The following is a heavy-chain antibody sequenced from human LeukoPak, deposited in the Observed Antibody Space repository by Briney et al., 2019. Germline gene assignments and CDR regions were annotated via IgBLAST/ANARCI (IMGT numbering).Heavy chain of an antibody. V-gene: IGHV3-30*18. CDR2: ISYDGSNK. Sequence: PGRSLRLSCAASGSTFSSYGMHWVRQAPGKGLEGVAVISYDGSNKYYADSVKGRFTISRDNSKNTLYLQMNSLRAEDTAVYYCAKDTLYYYDSSGYYNWFDPWGQGTLVTVSS. D-gene: IGHD3-22*01. CDR3: AKDTLYYYDSSGYYNWFDP. J-gene: IGHJ5*02. CDR1: GSTFSSYG.